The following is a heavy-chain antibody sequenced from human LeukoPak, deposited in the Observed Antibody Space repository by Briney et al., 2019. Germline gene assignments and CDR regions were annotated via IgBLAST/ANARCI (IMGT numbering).Heavy chain of an antibody. CDR2: ISYDGSNK. V-gene: IGHV3-30*04. CDR1: GFTFSSYA. J-gene: IGHJ4*02. D-gene: IGHD5-18*01. CDR3: ARHDRIQLWLLLDY. Sequence: GGSLRLSCAASGFTFSSYAMRWVRQAPGKGLEWVAVISYDGSNKYYADSVKGRFTISRDNSKNTLYLQMNSLRAEDTAVYYCARHDRIQLWLLLDYWGQGTLVTVSS.